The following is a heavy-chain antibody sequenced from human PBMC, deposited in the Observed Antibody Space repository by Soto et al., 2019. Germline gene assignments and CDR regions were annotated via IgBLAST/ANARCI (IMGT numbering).Heavy chain of an antibody. CDR1: GFTFSSYA. D-gene: IGHD6-19*01. V-gene: IGHV3-30-3*01. CDR2: ISYDGSNK. CDR3: ARNSKQIAVAGTCFDY. J-gene: IGHJ4*02. Sequence: PGGSLRLSCAASGFTFSSYAMHWVRQAPGKGLEWVAVISYDGSNKYYADSAKGRFTISRDNSKNTLYLQMNSLRAEDTAVYYCARNSKQIAVAGTCFDYWGQGT.